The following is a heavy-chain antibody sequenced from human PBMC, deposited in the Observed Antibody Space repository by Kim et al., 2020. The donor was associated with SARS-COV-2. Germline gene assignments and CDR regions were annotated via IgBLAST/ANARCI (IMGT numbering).Heavy chain of an antibody. CDR2: IYYSGST. Sequence: SETLSLTCTVSGGSISSYYWSWIRQPPGKGLEWIGYIYYSGSTKYNPSLKSRVTISVDTSKNQFSLKLSSVTAADTAVYYCARHQKLMIFGVVIIQNFDYWGQGTLVTVSS. V-gene: IGHV4-59*08. CDR1: GGSISSYY. CDR3: ARHQKLMIFGVVIIQNFDY. J-gene: IGHJ4*02. D-gene: IGHD3-3*01.